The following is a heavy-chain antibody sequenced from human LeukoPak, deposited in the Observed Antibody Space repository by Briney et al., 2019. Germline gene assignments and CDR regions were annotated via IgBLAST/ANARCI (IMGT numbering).Heavy chain of an antibody. J-gene: IGHJ4*02. CDR2: ISAYNGNT. D-gene: IGHD4-17*01. CDR3: ATSGGYDYGDYQLGY. Sequence: ASVKVSCKASGYTFTSYGISWVRQAPGQGLERMGWISAYNGNTNYAQKLQGRVTMTTDTSTSTAYMELRSLRSDDTAVYYCATSGGYDYGDYQLGYWGQGTLVTVSS. CDR1: GYTFTSYG. V-gene: IGHV1-18*01.